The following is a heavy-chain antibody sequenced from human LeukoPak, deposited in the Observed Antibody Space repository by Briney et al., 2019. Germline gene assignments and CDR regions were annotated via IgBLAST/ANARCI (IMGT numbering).Heavy chain of an antibody. CDR3: ARDAGSFDY. D-gene: IGHD2-2*01. CDR1: GGSFSGYY. J-gene: IGHJ4*02. Sequence: SETLSLTCAVYGGSFSGYYWTWIRQTPGKGLEWIGEINDRGSTDYNPSLKSRVSISVDTSKNQFSLKLSSVTAADTAVYYCARDAGSFDYWGQGTLVTVSS. CDR2: INDRGST. V-gene: IGHV4-34*01.